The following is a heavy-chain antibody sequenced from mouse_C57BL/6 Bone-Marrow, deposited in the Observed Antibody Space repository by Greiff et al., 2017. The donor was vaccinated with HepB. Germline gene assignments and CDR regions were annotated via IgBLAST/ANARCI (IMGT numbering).Heavy chain of an antibody. J-gene: IGHJ2*01. CDR3: TNEFITTVVAPFDY. CDR2: IYPGNSDT. Sequence: EVQVVESGTVLARPGASVKMSCKTSGYTFTSYWMHWVKQRPGQGLEWIGAIYPGNSDTSYNQKFKGKAKLTAVTSASTAYMELSSLTNEDSAVYYCTNEFITTVVAPFDYWGQGTTLTVSS. D-gene: IGHD1-1*01. CDR1: GYTFTSYW. V-gene: IGHV1-5*01.